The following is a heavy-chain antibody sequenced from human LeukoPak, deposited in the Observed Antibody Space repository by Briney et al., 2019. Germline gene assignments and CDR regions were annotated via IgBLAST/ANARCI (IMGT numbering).Heavy chain of an antibody. CDR2: ISGDGGST. CDR1: GFTFDGYA. D-gene: IGHD3-22*01. J-gene: IGHJ4*02. V-gene: IGHV3-43*02. CDR3: AKELTMIVVGRRGSFDY. Sequence: GGSLRLSCAASGFTFDGYAMHWVRQAPGKGLEWVSLISGDGGSTYYADSVKGRFTISRDNSKNSLYLQMNSLRTEDTALYYCAKELTMIVVGRRGSFDYWGQGTPVTVSS.